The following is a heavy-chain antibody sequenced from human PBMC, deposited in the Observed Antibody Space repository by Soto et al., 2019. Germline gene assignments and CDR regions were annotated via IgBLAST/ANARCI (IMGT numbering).Heavy chain of an antibody. D-gene: IGHD1-26*01. V-gene: IGHV1-2*02. J-gene: IGHJ6*02. CDR3: AKGGAIVAAGTRVYLYNAMDV. Sequence: ASVKVSCKASGYTFTGYYVHWVRQAPGQGLEWMGWINPNSGDTYLAQRFQGRVTMNRDTSIGTAYMELRGLTSDDTAEYYCAKGGAIVAAGTRVYLYNAMDVWGQGTTVT. CDR2: INPNSGDT. CDR1: GYTFTGYY.